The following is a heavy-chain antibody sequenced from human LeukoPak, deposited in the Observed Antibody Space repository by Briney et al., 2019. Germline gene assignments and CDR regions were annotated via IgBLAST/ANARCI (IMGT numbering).Heavy chain of an antibody. CDR3: ARAEEYSSSFYYYYGMDV. D-gene: IGHD6-13*01. V-gene: IGHV1-2*02. Sequence: ASVKVSCKASGYTFTSYYMHWVRQAPGQGVEWMGWINPNSGGTNYAQKFQGRVTMTRDTSISTAYMELSRLRSDDTAVYYCARAEEYSSSFYYYYGMDVWGQGTTVTVSS. CDR2: INPNSGGT. J-gene: IGHJ6*02. CDR1: GYTFTSYY.